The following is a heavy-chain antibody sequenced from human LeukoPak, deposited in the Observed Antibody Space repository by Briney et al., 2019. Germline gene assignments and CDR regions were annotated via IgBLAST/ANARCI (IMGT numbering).Heavy chain of an antibody. CDR3: ARGRWGCSGGSCYSDY. Sequence: ASVKVSCKDSGYTFTSYDINWGRQAPGRGGEWRGWMNPNSGNTGYAQKFQGRVTMTRNTSISTAYMELSSLRSKDTAVYYCARGRWGCSGGSCYSDYWGQGTLVTVSS. J-gene: IGHJ4*02. CDR2: MNPNSGNT. CDR1: GYTFTSYD. V-gene: IGHV1-8*01. D-gene: IGHD2-15*01.